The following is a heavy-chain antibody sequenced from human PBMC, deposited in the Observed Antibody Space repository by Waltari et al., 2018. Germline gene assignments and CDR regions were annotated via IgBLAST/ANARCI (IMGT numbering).Heavy chain of an antibody. CDR3: AKGGNWNYFDY. CDR1: GFTFDDYA. V-gene: IGHV3-9*01. J-gene: IGHJ4*02. D-gene: IGHD1-20*01. Sequence: EVQLVESGGGLVQPGRSLRLSCAASGFTFDDYAMHWVRQAPGKGLEWVSGISWNSGSIGYADSVKGRFTISRDSAKNSLYLQMNSLRAEDTALYYCAKGGNWNYFDYWGQGTLVTVSS. CDR2: ISWNSGSI.